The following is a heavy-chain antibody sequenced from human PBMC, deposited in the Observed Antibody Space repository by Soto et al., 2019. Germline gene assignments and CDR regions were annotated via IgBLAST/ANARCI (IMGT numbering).Heavy chain of an antibody. Sequence: GGSLRLSCAASGFSFSDYYMDWVRQVPGKGLEWVGRSRNKANSYNPEYAPSVKDRFSISRDNSKDSMYLQMNSLRAEDTAVYYCARGSSCYHNWFDPWGQGTLVTVSS. J-gene: IGHJ5*02. V-gene: IGHV3-72*01. CDR2: SRNKANSYNP. CDR1: GFSFSDYY. D-gene: IGHD2-2*01. CDR3: ARGSSCYHNWFDP.